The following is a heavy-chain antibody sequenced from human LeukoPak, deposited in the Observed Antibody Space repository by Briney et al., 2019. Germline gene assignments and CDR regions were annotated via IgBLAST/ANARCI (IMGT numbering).Heavy chain of an antibody. Sequence: GGSLRLSCAASGFTFSSYATHWVRQAPGKGLEGVAIISYDGSNKYYADSVKGRLTISRDNSKNTLYLQMSSLRAADTAVYFCARSSPTMVSDAFDIWGQGTLVTVSS. CDR3: ARSSPTMVSDAFDI. CDR2: ISYDGSNK. J-gene: IGHJ3*02. CDR1: GFTFSSYA. V-gene: IGHV3-30*04. D-gene: IGHD3-10*01.